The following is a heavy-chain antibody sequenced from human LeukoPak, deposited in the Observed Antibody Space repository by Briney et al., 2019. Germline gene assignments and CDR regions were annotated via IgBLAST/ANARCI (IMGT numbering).Heavy chain of an antibody. V-gene: IGHV3-21*01. Sequence: GGSVRLSCAGSGFTFSSYSMNWVRQAPGKGLEWVSSISSSSSYIYYADSVKGRFTISRDNAKNSLYLQMNSLRAEDTAVYYCARDGEDIVVVPAAIKATSYYYYGMDVWGKGTTVTVSS. J-gene: IGHJ6*04. D-gene: IGHD2-2*02. CDR2: ISSSSSYI. CDR3: ARDGEDIVVVPAAIKATSYYYYGMDV. CDR1: GFTFSSYS.